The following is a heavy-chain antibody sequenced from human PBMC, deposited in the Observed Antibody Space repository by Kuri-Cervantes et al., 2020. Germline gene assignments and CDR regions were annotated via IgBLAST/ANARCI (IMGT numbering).Heavy chain of an antibody. D-gene: IGHD3-22*01. CDR1: GGSISSSSYY. V-gene: IGHV4-39*01. CDR3: ARRPPADSSGYHFDY. J-gene: IGHJ4*02. CDR2: IYYSGST. Sequence: SETLSLTCTVSGGSISSSSYYWGWIRQPPGKGLEWIGSIYYSGSTYYNPSLKRRVTISVDTTKNQFSLKLSSVTAANTAVYYCARRPPADSSGYHFDYWGQGTLVTVSS.